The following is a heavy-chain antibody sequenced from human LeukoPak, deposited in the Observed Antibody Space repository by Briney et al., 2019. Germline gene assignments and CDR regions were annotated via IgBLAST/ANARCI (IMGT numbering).Heavy chain of an antibody. D-gene: IGHD6-6*01. Sequence: PGGSLRLSCAASGFTFSSAAMTWVRQAPGKGLEWVSSISSSSSYIYYADSVKGRFTISRDNAKNSLYLQMNSLRAEDTAVYYCATIRQLEQADYWGQETLVTVSS. CDR2: ISSSSSYI. V-gene: IGHV3-21*01. CDR3: ATIRQLEQADY. CDR1: GFTFSSAA. J-gene: IGHJ4*02.